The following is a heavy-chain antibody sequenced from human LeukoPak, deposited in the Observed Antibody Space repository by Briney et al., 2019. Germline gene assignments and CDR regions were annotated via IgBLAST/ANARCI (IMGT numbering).Heavy chain of an antibody. CDR3: ATGLWETGFHY. V-gene: IGHV3-30*02. D-gene: IGHD1-14*01. Sequence: PGGSLRLSCAASRFNVRTYGMHWVRQTPGKGLEWVTFIHYDGIKKYYADSVKGRFTVSRDSSNNTLYLQMNSLRVEDTAIYYCATGLWETGFHYWGQGTLVTVSS. J-gene: IGHJ4*02. CDR1: RFNVRTYG. CDR2: IHYDGIKK.